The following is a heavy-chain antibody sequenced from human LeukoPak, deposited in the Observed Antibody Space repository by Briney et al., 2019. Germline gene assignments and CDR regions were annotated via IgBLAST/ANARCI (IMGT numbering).Heavy chain of an antibody. J-gene: IGHJ3*02. Sequence: GGSLRLSCAASGFTLSSYGMHWVRQAPGKGLEWVAFIRYDGSNKYYADSVKGRFTISRDNSKNTLYLQMNSLRAEDTAVYYCAKATVTTEWAFDIWGQGTMVTVSS. CDR2: IRYDGSNK. V-gene: IGHV3-30*02. D-gene: IGHD4-17*01. CDR3: AKATVTTEWAFDI. CDR1: GFTLSSYG.